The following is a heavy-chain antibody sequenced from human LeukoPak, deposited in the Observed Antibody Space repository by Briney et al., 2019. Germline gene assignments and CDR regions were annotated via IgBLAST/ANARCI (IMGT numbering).Heavy chain of an antibody. D-gene: IGHD4-11*01. CDR1: GGSTSSYY. Sequence: PSETLSLTCTVSGGSTSSYYWSWIRQPPGKGLEWIGYIYYSGSTNYNPSLKSRVTISVDTSKNQFSLKLSSVTAADTAVYYCARDGSNWSNDYYHGVDVWGQGTTVTVSS. CDR3: ARDGSNWSNDYYHGVDV. V-gene: IGHV4-59*01. CDR2: IYYSGST. J-gene: IGHJ6*02.